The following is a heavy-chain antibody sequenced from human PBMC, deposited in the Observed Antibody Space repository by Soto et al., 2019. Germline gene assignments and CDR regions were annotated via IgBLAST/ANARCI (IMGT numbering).Heavy chain of an antibody. V-gene: IGHV1-69*04. CDR1: GGSLSSIS. CDR2: FIPVVGVV. D-gene: IGHD3-3*01. J-gene: IGHJ4*02. CDR3: ARLERSADY. Sequence: QVQLVQSGPEVKKPGSTVRVACKTSGGSLSSISLSWVRQAPGQGLEWMGRFIPVVGVVNYAQKFKGRVTISADTVTNTAYMELNSLGSDDTAVYYCARLERSADYWGQGTLVTVSS.